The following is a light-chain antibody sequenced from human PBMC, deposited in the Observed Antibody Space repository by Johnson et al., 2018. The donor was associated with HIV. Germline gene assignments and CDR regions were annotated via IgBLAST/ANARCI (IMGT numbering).Light chain of an antibody. CDR1: SSNIGNNY. CDR2: DNN. V-gene: IGLV1-51*01. CDR3: GTWDSSLSAYV. J-gene: IGLJ1*01. Sequence: QSVLTQPPSVSAAPGQKVTISCSGSSSNIGNNYVSWYQQLPGTAPKLLIYDNNNRPSGIPDRLSGSKSGTSATLGITGLQTGDEADYYCGTWDSSLSAYVFGTGTKVTVL.